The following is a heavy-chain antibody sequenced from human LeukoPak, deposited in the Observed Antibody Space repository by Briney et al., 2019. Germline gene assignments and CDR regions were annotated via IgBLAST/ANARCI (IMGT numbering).Heavy chain of an antibody. CDR1: GFTFNSYG. Sequence: GGSLRPSCAASGFTFNSYGMHWVRQAPGKGLEWVAFIRYDRSNKYYADSVKGRFTISRDNSKNTLYLQMNSLRAEDTAVYYCAKDRNVLLWFGGGSSDYWGQGTLVTVSS. V-gene: IGHV3-30*02. J-gene: IGHJ4*02. CDR3: AKDRNVLLWFGGGSSDY. D-gene: IGHD3-10*01. CDR2: IRYDRSNK.